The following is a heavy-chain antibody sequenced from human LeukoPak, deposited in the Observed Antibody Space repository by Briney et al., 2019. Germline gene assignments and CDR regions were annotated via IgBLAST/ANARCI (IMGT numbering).Heavy chain of an antibody. Sequence: SETLSLTCAVSGGSFSGYYWSWIRQPPGKGLEWIAFIYYSGSTSYNPSLQSRVTISVDASKNQFSLELSSVTAADTAVYYCARALYSGDSGCYSYYFDYRGQGTLVTVSS. CDR2: IYYSGST. D-gene: IGHD3-10*01. J-gene: IGHJ4*02. CDR1: GGSFSGYY. CDR3: ARALYSGDSGCYSYYFDY. V-gene: IGHV4-59*01.